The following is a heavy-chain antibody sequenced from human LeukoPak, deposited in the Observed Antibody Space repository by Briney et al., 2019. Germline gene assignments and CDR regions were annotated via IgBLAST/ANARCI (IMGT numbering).Heavy chain of an antibody. Sequence: GGSLRLSCAASGFTFSNAWMSWVRQAPGKGLEWVGRIKSKTDGGTTDYAAPVKGRFTISRDDSKNTLYLQMNSLKTEDTAVYYCTTGGTAYDYVPFDYWGQGTLVTVSS. CDR1: GFTFSNAW. J-gene: IGHJ4*02. CDR3: TTGGTAYDYVPFDY. V-gene: IGHV3-15*01. D-gene: IGHD3-16*01. CDR2: IKSKTDGGTT.